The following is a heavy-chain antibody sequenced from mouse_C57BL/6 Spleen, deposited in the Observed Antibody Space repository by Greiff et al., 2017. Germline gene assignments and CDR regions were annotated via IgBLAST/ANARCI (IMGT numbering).Heavy chain of an antibody. Sequence: VQLKQSGPELVKPGASVKISCKASGYSFTGYYMHWVKQSPEKSLEWIGEINPSTGGTTYNQKFKAKATLTVDKSSSTAYMQLKSLTSEDSAVXYCAIGYCSDGWDFRGYAMDDWGPGTSVTVSS. CDR1: GYSFTGYY. CDR2: INPSTGGT. CDR3: AIGYCSDGWDFRGYAMDD. D-gene: IGHD4-1*01. V-gene: IGHV1-42*01. J-gene: IGHJ4*01.